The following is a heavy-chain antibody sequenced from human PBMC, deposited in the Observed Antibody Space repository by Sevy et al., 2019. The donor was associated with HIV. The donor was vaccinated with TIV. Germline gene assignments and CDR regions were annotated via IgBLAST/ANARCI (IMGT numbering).Heavy chain of an antibody. CDR1: GYSFTSYW. D-gene: IGHD2-2*01. J-gene: IGHJ5*02. CDR2: IDPSDSYT. Sequence: GESLKISCKGSGYSFTSYWISWVRQMPGKGLEWMGRIDPSDSYTNYSPSFQGHVTISADKSISTAYLQWSSLKASDTAMYYCAGGPPATMTYENWFDPWGQGTLVTVSS. V-gene: IGHV5-10-1*01. CDR3: AGGPPATMTYENWFDP.